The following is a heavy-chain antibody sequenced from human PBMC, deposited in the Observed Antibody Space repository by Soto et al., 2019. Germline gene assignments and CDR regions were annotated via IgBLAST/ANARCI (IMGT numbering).Heavy chain of an antibody. Sequence: SVRVSCKASGFTFTSSAMQWVRQARGQRLEWIGWIVVGSGNTNYAQKFQERVTITRDMSTSTAYMELSSLRSEDTAVYYCATDYGDYDHAFDIWGQGTMVTVSS. D-gene: IGHD4-17*01. V-gene: IGHV1-58*02. J-gene: IGHJ3*02. CDR1: GFTFTSSA. CDR3: ATDYGDYDHAFDI. CDR2: IVVGSGNT.